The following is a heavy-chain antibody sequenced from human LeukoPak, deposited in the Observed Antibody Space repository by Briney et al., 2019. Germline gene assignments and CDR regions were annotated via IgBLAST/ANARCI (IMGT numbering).Heavy chain of an antibody. CDR1: GYTFTDYY. CDR3: ARDSTGGYPDY. CDR2: ISPNSGGT. J-gene: IGHJ4*02. Sequence: ASVKVSFKASGYTFTDYYIHWVRQAPGQGLEYMGWISPNSGGTNYAQMFQGRVTMTSDTSINTAFMELRSLRSDDTAVFYCARDSTGGYPDYWGQGTPVTVSS. V-gene: IGHV1-2*02. D-gene: IGHD7-27*01.